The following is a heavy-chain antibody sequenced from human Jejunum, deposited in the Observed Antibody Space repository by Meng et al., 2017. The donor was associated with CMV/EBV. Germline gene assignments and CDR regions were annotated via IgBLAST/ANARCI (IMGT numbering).Heavy chain of an antibody. J-gene: IGHJ4*02. V-gene: IGHV3-30-3*01. CDR3: ARGGLTGIFDY. Sequence: VQVVESGGGLVPPGGSQTLSCAAAGVTFSTDAMHWVRQAPGKGLEWGAVVSNDGSEKYYADYVKGRFTSSRDSSTNTVYLQMNSLRADDTAVYYCARGGLTGIFDYWGQGTLVTVSS. CDR1: GVTFSTDA. D-gene: IGHD6-13*01. CDR2: VSNDGSEK.